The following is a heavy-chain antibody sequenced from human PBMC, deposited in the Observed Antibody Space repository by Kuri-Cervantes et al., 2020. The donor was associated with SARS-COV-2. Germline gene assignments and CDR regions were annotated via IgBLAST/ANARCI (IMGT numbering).Heavy chain of an antibody. V-gene: IGHV4-61*02. CDR3: ARTSGYSSSWSLYYYYYMDV. CDR1: GGSISSSSYY. J-gene: IGHJ6*03. D-gene: IGHD6-13*01. CDR2: IYTSGST. Sequence: SCTVSGGSISSSSYYWSWIRQPAGKGLEWIGRIYTSGSTNYNPSLKSRVTISVDTSKNQFSLKLSSVTAADTAVYYCARTSGYSSSWSLYYYYYMDVWGKGTTVTVSS.